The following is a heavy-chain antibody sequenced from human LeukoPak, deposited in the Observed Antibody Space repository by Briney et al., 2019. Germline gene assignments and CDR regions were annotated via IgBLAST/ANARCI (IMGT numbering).Heavy chain of an antibody. CDR2: LSGSGGST. V-gene: IGHV3-23*01. Sequence: GGSLRLSCAASGFTFSNYAMSWVRQAPGKGLEWVSALSGSGGSTYYADSVRGRFTISRDNAKSSLYLQMYSLTADDTAVYYCASGMRVGPDIWGQGTLVIVSS. CDR1: GFTFSNYA. CDR3: ASGMRVGPDI. D-gene: IGHD1-26*01. J-gene: IGHJ4*02.